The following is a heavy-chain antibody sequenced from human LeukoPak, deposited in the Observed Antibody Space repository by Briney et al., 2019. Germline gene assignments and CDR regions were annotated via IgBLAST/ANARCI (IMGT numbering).Heavy chain of an antibody. CDR3: ASPRDIVVVVDATAGYFDL. CDR1: GYSISNGYY. D-gene: IGHD2-15*01. CDR2: LYHSGST. J-gene: IGHJ2*01. V-gene: IGHV4-38-2*02. Sequence: SETLFLTCTVSGYSISNGYYWSWIRQPPGKGLEWIGSLYHSGSTFYNPSLKNRVSISVDTSKNQFSLKLSSVTTADTAVYYCASPRDIVVVVDATAGYFDLWGRGTLVTVSS.